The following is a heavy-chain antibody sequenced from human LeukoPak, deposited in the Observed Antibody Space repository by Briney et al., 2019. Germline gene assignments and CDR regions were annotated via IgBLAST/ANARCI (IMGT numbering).Heavy chain of an antibody. CDR3: ARGGIAAAGTDY. Sequence: LRLSCAASGFTFSSYAMSWVRQPPGKGLEWIGYIYYSGSTYYNPSLKSRVTISVDTSKNQFSLKLSSVTAADTAVYYCARGGIAAAGTDYWGQGTLVTVSS. D-gene: IGHD6-13*01. V-gene: IGHV4-30-4*08. J-gene: IGHJ4*02. CDR1: GFTFSSYA. CDR2: IYYSGST.